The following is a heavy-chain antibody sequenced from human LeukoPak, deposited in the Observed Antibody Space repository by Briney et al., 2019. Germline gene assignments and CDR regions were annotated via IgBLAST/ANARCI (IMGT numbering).Heavy chain of an antibody. CDR1: GYTFTSYY. J-gene: IGHJ5*02. Sequence: ASVKVSCKASGYTFTSYYMHWVRQAPGQGLEWMGIINPSGGSTSYAQKFQGRVTMTRDMSTSTVYMELSSLRSEDTAVYFCARDRGHCTNGVCGDLHSWGQGTLVTVSS. CDR3: ARDRGHCTNGVCGDLHS. CDR2: INPSGGST. D-gene: IGHD2-8*01. V-gene: IGHV1-46*01.